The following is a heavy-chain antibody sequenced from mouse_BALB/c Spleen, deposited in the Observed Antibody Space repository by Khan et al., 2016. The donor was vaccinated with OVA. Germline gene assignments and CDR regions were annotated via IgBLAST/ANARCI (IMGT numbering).Heavy chain of an antibody. Sequence: VELVESGPSLVAPSQSLSITCTVSGFSLTSHGVHWVRQPPGKGLEWLGVIWAGGSTNYNSALMSRLSISKDSSKSQVFLKMNSLQTDDTAMYYCARDREPDYFDYWGQGTTLTVSS. CDR3: ARDREPDYFDY. CDR1: GFSLTSHG. V-gene: IGHV2-9*02. J-gene: IGHJ2*01. CDR2: IWAGGST.